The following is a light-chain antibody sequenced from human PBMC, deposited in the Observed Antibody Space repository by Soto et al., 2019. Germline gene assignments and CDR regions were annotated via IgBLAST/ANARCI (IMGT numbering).Light chain of an antibody. CDR3: QACYATPTWT. J-gene: IGKJ1*01. CDR2: WAS. Sequence: DIVLTQSPDSLAVPLGERATINCKSSQSALYRSNNRNYLCWNQQKPGMHPKLLIYWASTREPGVPDRFSGSGSGTDFTLSICSILAEDVAVYYCQACYATPTWTLGLGARVLIK. CDR1: QSALYRSNNRNY. V-gene: IGKV4-1*01.